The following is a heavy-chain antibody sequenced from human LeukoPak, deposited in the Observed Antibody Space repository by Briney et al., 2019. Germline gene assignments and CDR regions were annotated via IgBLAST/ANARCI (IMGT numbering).Heavy chain of an antibody. Sequence: ASVKVSCKAFGYTFTSNYMHWVRQAPGQGPEWMGVISPSGGSTTYAQKFQGRVTLTRDMSTSTDYLELSSLRSEDTAVYYCARAYYDILTGYSGGNYYYYYMDVWGKGTTVTISS. CDR3: ARAYYDILTGYSGGNYYYYYMDV. J-gene: IGHJ6*03. CDR2: ISPSGGST. V-gene: IGHV1-46*01. CDR1: GYTFTSNY. D-gene: IGHD3-9*01.